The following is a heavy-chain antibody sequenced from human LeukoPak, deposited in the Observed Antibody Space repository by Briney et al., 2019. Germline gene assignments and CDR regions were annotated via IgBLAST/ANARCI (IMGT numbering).Heavy chain of an antibody. Sequence: PGRCLRLSCAASGFTFSTYGMHLVRQAPGKGLEWVAVISYDGNDRYYADSIKDRFTISRDISKNTLYLQMNSLRAEDTAVYYCARDLVWFGEPKGYYNYMDVWGKGTTVTVSS. D-gene: IGHD3-10*01. CDR1: GFTFSTYG. J-gene: IGHJ6*03. CDR2: ISYDGNDR. CDR3: ARDLVWFGEPKGYYNYMDV. V-gene: IGHV3-33*05.